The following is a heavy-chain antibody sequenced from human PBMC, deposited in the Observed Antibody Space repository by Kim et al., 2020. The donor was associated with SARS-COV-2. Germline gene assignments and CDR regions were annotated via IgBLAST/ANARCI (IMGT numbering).Heavy chain of an antibody. D-gene: IGHD3-9*01. J-gene: IGHJ6*02. CDR1: GFTFSSYS. CDR2: ISSSSSYI. CDR3: ARAGSLRYFDWLLLRSGMDV. V-gene: IGHV3-21*01. Sequence: GGSLRLSCAASGFTFSSYSMNWVRQAPGKGLEWVSSISSSSSYIYYADSVKGRFTISRDNAKNPLYLQMNSLRAEDTAVYYCARAGSLRYFDWLLLRSGMDVWGQGTTVTVSS.